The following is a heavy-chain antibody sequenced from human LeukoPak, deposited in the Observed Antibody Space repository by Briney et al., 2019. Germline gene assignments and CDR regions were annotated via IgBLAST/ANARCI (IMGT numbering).Heavy chain of an antibody. CDR3: AKHRGLLRGDEVGFDY. V-gene: IGHV3-23*01. CDR1: GFTFSRYT. J-gene: IGHJ4*02. CDR2: MDGRVGGT. D-gene: IGHD3-10*01. Sequence: GGSLRLSCAASGFTFSRYTMSWVRQAPGKGLEWVSAMDGRVGGTYYTDSVKGRFTMSRDISKSTLYLQINSLRAEDTAIYYCAKHRGLLRGDEVGFDYWGRGTLVTVSS.